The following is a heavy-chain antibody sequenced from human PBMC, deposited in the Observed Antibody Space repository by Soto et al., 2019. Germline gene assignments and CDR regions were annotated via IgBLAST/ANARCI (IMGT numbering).Heavy chain of an antibody. CDR1: GFTFGSYG. CDR3: AKERPRHFDY. J-gene: IGHJ4*02. D-gene: IGHD1-1*01. CDR2: ISYDGNNK. V-gene: IGHV3-30*18. Sequence: GGSLRLSCAASGFTFGSYGMHWVRQAPGKGLEWVAVISYDGNNKYYADSVKGRLTISRDNSKNTVSLQMNSLRAEDTAVYYCAKERPRHFDYWGQGTPVTVSS.